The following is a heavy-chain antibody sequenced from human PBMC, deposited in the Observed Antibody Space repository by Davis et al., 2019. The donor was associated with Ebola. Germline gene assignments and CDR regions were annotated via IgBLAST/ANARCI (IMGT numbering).Heavy chain of an antibody. CDR2: LYNSRST. D-gene: IGHD2-2*01. V-gene: IGHV4-4*07. Sequence: PSETLSLTCTVSGGFISNYYWSWIRQPAGKGLEWIGRLYNSRSTNYNPSLKSRVTMSVDTSRNQFSLKLSSVTAADTAVYYCARDRAPPDDIVVVPALGGAYGMDVWGQGTTVTVSS. J-gene: IGHJ6*02. CDR3: ARDRAPPDDIVVVPALGGAYGMDV. CDR1: GGFISNYY.